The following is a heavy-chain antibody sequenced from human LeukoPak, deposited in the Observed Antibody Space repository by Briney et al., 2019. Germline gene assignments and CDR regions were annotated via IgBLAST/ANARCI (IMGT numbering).Heavy chain of an antibody. CDR1: GFTFSNAW. J-gene: IGHJ6*02. Sequence: GGSLRLSCAASGFTFSNAWMSWVRQAPGKGLEWVGCIKSKTDGGTTDYAAPVKGRFTISRDDSKNTLYLQMNSLKTEDTAVYYCTTDLWELLPYYYGMDVWGQGTTVTVSS. V-gene: IGHV3-15*01. D-gene: IGHD1-26*01. CDR3: TTDLWELLPYYYGMDV. CDR2: IKSKTDGGTT.